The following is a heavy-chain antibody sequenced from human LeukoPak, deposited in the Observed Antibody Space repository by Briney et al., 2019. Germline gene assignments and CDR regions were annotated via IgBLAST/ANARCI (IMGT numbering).Heavy chain of an antibody. Sequence: ASVKVSCKASGGTFSSYAISWVRQAPGQGLEWMGWISAYNGNTNYAQKLQGRVTMTTDTSTSTAYMELRSLRSDDTAVYYCARDSADYLLDYWGQGALVTVSS. V-gene: IGHV1-18*01. D-gene: IGHD5-12*01. CDR2: ISAYNGNT. CDR1: GGTFSSYA. CDR3: ARDSADYLLDY. J-gene: IGHJ4*02.